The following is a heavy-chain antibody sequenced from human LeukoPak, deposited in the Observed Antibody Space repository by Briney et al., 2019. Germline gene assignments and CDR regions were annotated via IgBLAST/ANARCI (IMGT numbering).Heavy chain of an antibody. V-gene: IGHV7-4-1*02. D-gene: IGHD3-3*01. Sequence: GASVKVSCKASGYTFTSYAMSWVRQAPVQRLEWRGWINTNTGNPTNAQGFTGRFVFSLDQSVSKAYLQISRLKAEDTAVYYCARAMDFWSGYSETPFDYWGQGTLVTVSS. J-gene: IGHJ4*02. CDR1: GYTFTSYA. CDR2: INTNTGNP. CDR3: ARAMDFWSGYSETPFDY.